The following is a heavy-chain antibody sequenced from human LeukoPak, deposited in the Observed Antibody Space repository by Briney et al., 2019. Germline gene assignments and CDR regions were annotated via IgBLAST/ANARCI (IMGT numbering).Heavy chain of an antibody. CDR2: IYGTGST. V-gene: IGHV4-38-2*01. D-gene: IGHD3-16*01. Sequence: PSETLSLTCAVSGYSLGKNYYWGWIRQPPGKGLEWIGRIYGTGSTSYNPSLMNRVTMSVDTSKYHFSLKLTSVTAADTAVYYCARYDSRGSASTRFDYWGQGILVTISS. CDR3: ARYDSRGSASTRFDY. CDR1: GYSLGKNYY. J-gene: IGHJ4*02.